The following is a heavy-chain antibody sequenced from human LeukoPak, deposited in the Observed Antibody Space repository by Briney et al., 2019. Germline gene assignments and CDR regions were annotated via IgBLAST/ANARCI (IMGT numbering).Heavy chain of an antibody. J-gene: IGHJ4*02. CDR2: ISAYNGNT. D-gene: IGHD3-10*01. CDR3: ARGYKEKYYYGSGSYLDY. CDR1: GYTFTSYG. Sequence: ASVKVSCKASGYTFTSYGISWVRQAPGQGLEWMGWISAYNGNTNYAQKLQGRVTMTTDTSTSTAYMELRSLRSDDTAVYYCARGYKEKYYYGSGSYLDYWGQGTLVTVSS. V-gene: IGHV1-18*01.